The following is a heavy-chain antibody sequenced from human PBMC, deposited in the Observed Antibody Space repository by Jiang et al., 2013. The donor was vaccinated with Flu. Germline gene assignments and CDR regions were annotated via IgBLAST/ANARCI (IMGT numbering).Heavy chain of an antibody. CDR3: ARHPGPDY. V-gene: IGHV4-39*01. CDR1: GGSISSSSHY. Sequence: GPGLVKPSETLSLSCTVSGGSISSSSHYWGWIRQPPGKGLEWIGSINYSGSTYYNPSLKSRVTVSVDTSKNQFSLKLTSVSDADTAVYYCARHPGPDYWGQGTLVTVSS. J-gene: IGHJ4*02. CDR2: INYSGST.